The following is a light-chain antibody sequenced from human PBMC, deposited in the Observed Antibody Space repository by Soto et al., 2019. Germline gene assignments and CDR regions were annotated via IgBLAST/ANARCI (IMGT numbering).Light chain of an antibody. J-gene: IGLJ1*01. CDR2: DVS. CDR1: NSDVGGYNY. Sequence: QSALTQPRSVSGSPGQSVTISCTGTNSDVGGYNYVSWYQQHPGKAPKLMIYDVSKRPSGVPDRFSGFKSGNTASPTISGLQAEDEADYSCCSHAGTYIYVFGTGTKVTV. V-gene: IGLV2-11*01. CDR3: CSHAGTYIYV.